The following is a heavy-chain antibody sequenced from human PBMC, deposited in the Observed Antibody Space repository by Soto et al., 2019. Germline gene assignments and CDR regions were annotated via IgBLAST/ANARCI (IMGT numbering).Heavy chain of an antibody. CDR2: ILYDGSNK. V-gene: IGHV3-30*03. CDR1: GFTFSNYD. J-gene: IGHJ3*02. CDR3: ARAGRAAWIQPRDTIDI. Sequence: QVQLVESGGGVVQPGRSLRLSCAAYGFTFSNYDMHWVRQAPGKGLECVAVILYDGSNKYYADSVKGRFSISRDYSKNTFYLQMDSLRVEDTAVNYCARAGRAAWIQPRDTIDIWGQGTLVTVSS. D-gene: IGHD5-18*01.